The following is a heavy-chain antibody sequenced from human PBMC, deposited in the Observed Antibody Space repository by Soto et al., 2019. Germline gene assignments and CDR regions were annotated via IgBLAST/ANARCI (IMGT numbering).Heavy chain of an antibody. CDR3: ARSISAIYYYGLDV. CDR1: GYAINSSNW. CDR2: IYYSGST. D-gene: IGHD2-21*01. V-gene: IGHV4-28*01. J-gene: IGHJ6*02. Sequence: QVQLQESGPGLVKPSDTLSLMCAVSGYAINSSNWWGWIRQPPGKVLEWIGYIYYSGSTYYNPSHKRRVTMSVDTSKTHCSLKLSSVPAVDTAVYYCARSISAIYYYGLDVWGQGTSVPVSS.